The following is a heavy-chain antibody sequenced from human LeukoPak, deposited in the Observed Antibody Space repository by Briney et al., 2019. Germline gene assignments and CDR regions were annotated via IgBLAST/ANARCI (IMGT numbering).Heavy chain of an antibody. CDR1: GFTFSSYA. J-gene: IGHJ4*02. CDR3: ATPEEPYSGSYSFDY. V-gene: IGHV3-23*01. Sequence: GGSLRLSCAASGFTFSSYAMTCVRHAPGKGLGWGSTISSGGGTTYYPDSVKGRFTLSRDNSKNTLYLQMNNLRAEDTAVYYCATPEEPYSGSYSFDYWGQGTLVTVSS. D-gene: IGHD1-26*01. CDR2: ISSGGGTT.